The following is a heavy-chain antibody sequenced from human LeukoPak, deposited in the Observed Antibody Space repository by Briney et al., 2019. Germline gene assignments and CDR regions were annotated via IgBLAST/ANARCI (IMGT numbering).Heavy chain of an antibody. V-gene: IGHV1-18*01. D-gene: IGHD2/OR15-2a*01. Sequence: ASVKVSCKASGYTLTSHGISWVRQAPGQGPEWMGWINPYNGNTKYAQKLQGRVTMTTDTSTSTAYMELRSLRSDDTAVYYCAREVYGSFDYWGQGTLVTVSS. CDR1: GYTLTSHG. CDR2: INPYNGNT. CDR3: AREVYGSFDY. J-gene: IGHJ4*02.